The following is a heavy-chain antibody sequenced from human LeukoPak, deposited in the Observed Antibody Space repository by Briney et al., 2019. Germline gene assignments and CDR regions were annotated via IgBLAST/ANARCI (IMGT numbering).Heavy chain of an antibody. D-gene: IGHD6-13*01. J-gene: IGHJ4*02. CDR2: IGSSGGSI. V-gene: IGHV3-48*04. CDR3: VRGRTSGSSWPFDY. Sequence: PGGSLRLSCAASGFTFSSYAMSWIRQAPGKGLEWISYIGSSGGSINYADSVKGRFTISRDNAKNSLSLQMNSLRAEDTAVYYCVRGRTSGSSWPFDYWGQGTLVTVSS. CDR1: GFTFSSYA.